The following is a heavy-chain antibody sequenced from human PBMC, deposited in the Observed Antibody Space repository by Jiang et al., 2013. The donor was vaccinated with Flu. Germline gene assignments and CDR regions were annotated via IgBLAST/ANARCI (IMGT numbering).Heavy chain of an antibody. CDR1: GGSISNYW. CDR3: ARVAYDSGGMDV. Sequence: LLKPSETLSLTCTVSGGSISNYWWSWIRQPPGKGLEWIGYIYYSGTTKYDPSLKSRLTISVDTSKNQFSLKLTSVTAADTAVYYCARVAYDSGGMDVWGQGTTVTVSS. J-gene: IGHJ6*02. V-gene: IGHV4-59*01. CDR2: IYYSGTT. D-gene: IGHD3-22*01.